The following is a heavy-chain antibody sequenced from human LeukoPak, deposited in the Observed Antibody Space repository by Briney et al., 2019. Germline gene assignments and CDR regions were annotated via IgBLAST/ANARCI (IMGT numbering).Heavy chain of an antibody. D-gene: IGHD3-10*01. Sequence: PGGSLRLSCAASGFTVSSNYMSWVRQAPGRGLEWVSVIYSGGSTYYAASVKGRFTISRDNSKNTPLLQMNSLRAGDTAVYYCASGTVTMVDYWGQGTLVTVSS. J-gene: IGHJ4*02. CDR3: ASGTVTMVDY. CDR2: IYSGGST. CDR1: GFTVSSNY. V-gene: IGHV3-66*01.